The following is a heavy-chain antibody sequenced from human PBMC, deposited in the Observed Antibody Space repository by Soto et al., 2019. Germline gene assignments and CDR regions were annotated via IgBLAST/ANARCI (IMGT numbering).Heavy chain of an antibody. Sequence: PSETLSLTCTVSGGSVSSSSYYWGWVRQPPGKGLEWIGSVYYSGGTYYNPSLESRVTISVDKSKNQLSLKLMSLSAADTAVYYCGRLEGLATISYYFDYWGQGALVTVSS. CDR1: GGSVSSSSYY. V-gene: IGHV4-39*01. CDR3: GRLEGLATISYYFDY. D-gene: IGHD3-9*01. CDR2: VYYSGGT. J-gene: IGHJ4*02.